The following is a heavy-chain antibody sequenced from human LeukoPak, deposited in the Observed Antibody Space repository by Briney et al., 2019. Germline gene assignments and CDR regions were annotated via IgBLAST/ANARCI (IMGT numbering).Heavy chain of an antibody. CDR2: IYHSGST. J-gene: IGHJ6*03. CDR1: GGSISSSNW. Sequence: RPSETLSLTCAVSGGSISSSNWWSWVRQPPGKGLEWIGEIYHSGSTNYNPSLKSRVTISVDKSKNQFSLKLSSVTAADTAVYYCARAISIGSRIFDMDVWGKGTTVTVSS. D-gene: IGHD2/OR15-2a*01. V-gene: IGHV4-4*02. CDR3: ARAISIGSRIFDMDV.